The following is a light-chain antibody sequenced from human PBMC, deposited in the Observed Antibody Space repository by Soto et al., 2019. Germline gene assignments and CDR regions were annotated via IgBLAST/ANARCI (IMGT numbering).Light chain of an antibody. V-gene: IGLV2-14*01. CDR1: SSDVGGYNY. J-gene: IGLJ1*01. CDR2: DVS. Sequence: SVLTKPAYVSGSPGQSITISCPGTSSDVGGYNYVSWYQQHPGKAPKLMIYDVSNRPSGVSNRFSGSKSGNTASLTISGLQAEDEADYYCSSYTSSSTYVFGTGTKVTVL. CDR3: SSYTSSSTYV.